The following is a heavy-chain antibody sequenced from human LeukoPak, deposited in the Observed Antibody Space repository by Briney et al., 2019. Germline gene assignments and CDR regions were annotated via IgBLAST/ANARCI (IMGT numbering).Heavy chain of an antibody. CDR2: IKQDGSEK. D-gene: IGHD3-10*01. CDR3: ARESYYGSGSYYNLADYYYGMDV. Sequence: GGSLRLSCAASGFTFSSYWMSWVRQAPGKGLEWVANIKQDGSEKYYVDSVKGRFTISRDNAKNSLYLQTNSLRAEDTAVYYCARESYYGSGSYYNLADYYYGMDVWGQGTTVTVSS. V-gene: IGHV3-7*01. J-gene: IGHJ6*02. CDR1: GFTFSSYW.